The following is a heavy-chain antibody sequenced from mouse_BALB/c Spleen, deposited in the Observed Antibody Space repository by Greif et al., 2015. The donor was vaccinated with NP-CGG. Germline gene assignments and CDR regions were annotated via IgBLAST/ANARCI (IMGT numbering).Heavy chain of an antibody. V-gene: IGHV1-9*01. Sequence: VQLVESGAELMKPGASVKISCKATGYTFSSYWIEWVKQRPGHGLEWIGEILPGSGSTNYNEKFKGKATFTADTSSNTAYMQLSSLTSEDSAVYYCARAGSRGWFAYWGQGTLVTVSA. D-gene: IGHD1-1*01. CDR1: GYTFSSYW. CDR3: ARAGSRGWFAY. J-gene: IGHJ3*01. CDR2: ILPGSGST.